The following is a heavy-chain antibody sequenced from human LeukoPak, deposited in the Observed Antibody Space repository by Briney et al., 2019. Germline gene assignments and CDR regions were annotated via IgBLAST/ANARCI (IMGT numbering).Heavy chain of an antibody. CDR2: IIPILGIA. J-gene: IGHJ4*02. CDR1: GGTFSSYT. D-gene: IGHD6-13*01. V-gene: IGHV1-69*02. Sequence: GASVKDSCKASGGTFSSYTISWVRQAPGQGLEWKGRIIPILGIANYAQKFQGRVTITADKSTSTAYMELSSLRSEDTAVYYCATRYSSSSYYFDYWGQGTLVTVSS. CDR3: ATRYSSSSYYFDY.